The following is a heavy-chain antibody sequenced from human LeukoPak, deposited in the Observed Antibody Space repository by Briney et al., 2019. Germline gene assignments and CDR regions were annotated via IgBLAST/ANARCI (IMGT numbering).Heavy chain of an antibody. J-gene: IGHJ5*02. CDR1: DYTFTSYG. CDR3: AREEGEYCSGGSCYRNWFDP. V-gene: IGHV1-18*01. D-gene: IGHD2-15*01. Sequence: ASVKVSCKASDYTFTSYGISWVRQAPGQGLEWMGWISAYNGNTNYAQKLQGRVTMTTDTSTSTAYMELRSLRSDDTAVYYCAREEGEYCSGGSCYRNWFDPWGQGTLVTVSS. CDR2: ISAYNGNT.